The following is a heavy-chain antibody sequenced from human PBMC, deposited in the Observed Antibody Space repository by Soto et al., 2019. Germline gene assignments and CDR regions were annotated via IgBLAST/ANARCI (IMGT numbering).Heavy chain of an antibody. D-gene: IGHD6-6*01. CDR2: IVVGSGNT. CDR1: GFTFTSSA. V-gene: IGHV1-58*01. CDR3: AAGIAARPGTFNY. Sequence: QMQLVQSGPEVKKPGTSVKVSCKASGFTFTSSAVQWVRQARGQRLEWIGWIVVGSGNTNYAQKFQERVTITRDTSTSTAYMELSSLRSEDTAVYYCAAGIAARPGTFNYWGQGTLVTVSS. J-gene: IGHJ4*02.